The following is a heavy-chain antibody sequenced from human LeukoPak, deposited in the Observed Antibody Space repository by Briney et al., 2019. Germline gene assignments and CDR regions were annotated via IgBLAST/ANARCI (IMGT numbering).Heavy chain of an antibody. V-gene: IGHV3-30-3*01. CDR3: ARGVAVAGAAFDY. J-gene: IGHJ4*02. Sequence: GGSLRLSCAASGFTFSSYAVHWVRQAPGKGLEWVAVISYDGSNKYYADSVKGRFTISRDNSKNTLYLQMNSLRAEDTAVYYCARGVAVAGAAFDYWGQGTLVTVSS. D-gene: IGHD6-19*01. CDR2: ISYDGSNK. CDR1: GFTFSSYA.